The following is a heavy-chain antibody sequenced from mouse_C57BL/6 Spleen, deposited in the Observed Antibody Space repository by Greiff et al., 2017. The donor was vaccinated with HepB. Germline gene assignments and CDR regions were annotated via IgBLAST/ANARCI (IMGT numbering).Heavy chain of an antibody. Sequence: QVQLQQPGAELVKPGASVKLSCKASGYTFTSYWMQWVKQRPGQGLEWIGEIDPSDSYTNYNQKFKGKATLTVDTSSSTAYMQLSSLTSEDSAVYYCARSSNYDFDYWGQGTTLTVSS. V-gene: IGHV1-50*01. CDR1: GYTFTSYW. CDR3: ARSSNYDFDY. CDR2: IDPSDSYT. D-gene: IGHD2-5*01. J-gene: IGHJ2*01.